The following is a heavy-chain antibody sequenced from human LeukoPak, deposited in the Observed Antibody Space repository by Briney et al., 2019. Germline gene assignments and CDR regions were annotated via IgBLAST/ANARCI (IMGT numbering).Heavy chain of an antibody. CDR3: ARDGQGPISLDY. CDR2: ITEDGSGK. V-gene: IGHV3-74*01. J-gene: IGHJ4*02. D-gene: IGHD2/OR15-2a*01. CDR1: GFTASGGW. Sequence: GGSLSLSCAASGFTASGGWYHWVCHHQPGGMMWLSYITEDGSGKSYEDSVRGRFTISRDNAKNTVHLQMSSLRVDDTAVYYCARDGQGPISLDYWGQGTPVTVSS.